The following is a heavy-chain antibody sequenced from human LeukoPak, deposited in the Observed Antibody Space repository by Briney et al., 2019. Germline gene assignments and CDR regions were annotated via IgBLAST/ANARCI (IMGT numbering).Heavy chain of an antibody. Sequence: GASVKVSCKASGYTFTSYGISWVRQAPGQGLEWMEWISAYNGNTNYAQKLQGRVTMTTDTSTSTAYMELRSLRSDDTAVYYCARVVATVWCSSTSCLYYFDYWGQGTLVTVSS. V-gene: IGHV1-18*01. D-gene: IGHD2-2*01. CDR2: ISAYNGNT. J-gene: IGHJ4*02. CDR3: ARVVATVWCSSTSCLYYFDY. CDR1: GYTFTSYG.